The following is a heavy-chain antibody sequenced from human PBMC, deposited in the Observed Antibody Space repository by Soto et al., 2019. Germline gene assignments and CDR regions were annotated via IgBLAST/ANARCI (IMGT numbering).Heavy chain of an antibody. D-gene: IGHD1-26*01. Sequence: SETLSLTCTVSGGSISSYYWSWIRQPPGKGLEWIGYIYYSGSTNYNPSLKSRVTISVDTSKNQFSLKLSSVTAADTAVYYCARYSGRYSYNWFDPWGQGTLVTVSS. CDR3: ARYSGRYSYNWFDP. V-gene: IGHV4-59*01. CDR2: IYYSGST. CDR1: GGSISSYY. J-gene: IGHJ5*02.